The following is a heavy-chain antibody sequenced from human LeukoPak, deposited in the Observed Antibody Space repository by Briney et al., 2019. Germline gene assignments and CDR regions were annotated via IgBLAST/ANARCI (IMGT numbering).Heavy chain of an antibody. Sequence: GGCLRLSCAASGFTFSASSMNWVRQAPGKGLEWVSSISSSSHYIFYADSLKGRFTISRDNAKNSLYLQMNSLRAEDTAVYYCARGFGRFGELYEHYYHLMDAWGQGTTVTVSS. J-gene: IGHJ6*02. CDR1: GFTFSASS. CDR3: ARGFGRFGELYEHYYHLMDA. D-gene: IGHD3-10*01. V-gene: IGHV3-21*01. CDR2: ISSSSHYI.